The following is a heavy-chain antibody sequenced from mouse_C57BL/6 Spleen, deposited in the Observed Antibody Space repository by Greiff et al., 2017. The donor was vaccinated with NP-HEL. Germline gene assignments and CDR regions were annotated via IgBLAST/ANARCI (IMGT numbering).Heavy chain of an antibody. J-gene: IGHJ1*03. V-gene: IGHV3-6*01. Sequence: EVQLQQSGPGLVKPSQSLSLTCSVTGYSITSGYYWNWIRRFPGNKLEWMGYISYDGSNNYNPSLKNRISITRDTSKNQFFLKLNSVTTEDTATYYCARAGGYFDVWGTGTTVTVSS. CDR1: GYSITSGYY. CDR3: ARAGGYFDV. CDR2: ISYDGSN.